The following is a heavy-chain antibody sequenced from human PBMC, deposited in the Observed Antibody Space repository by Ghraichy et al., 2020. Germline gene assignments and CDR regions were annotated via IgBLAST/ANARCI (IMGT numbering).Heavy chain of an antibody. D-gene: IGHD3-10*01. CDR3: ASGLDSGFRELLTPIDY. CDR1: GGSISSSSYY. CDR2: IYYSGST. Sequence: SDTLSLTCTVSGGSISSSSYYWGWIRQPPGKGLEWIGSIYYSGSTYYNPSLKSRVTISVDTSKNQFSLKLSSVTAADTDVYYCASGLDSGFRELLTPIDYWGQGTLVTVSS. J-gene: IGHJ4*02. V-gene: IGHV4-39*01.